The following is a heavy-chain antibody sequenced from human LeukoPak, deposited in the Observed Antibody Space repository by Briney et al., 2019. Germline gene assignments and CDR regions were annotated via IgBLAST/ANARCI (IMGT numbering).Heavy chain of an antibody. CDR2: IYHSGST. D-gene: IGHD5-18*01. Sequence: SQTLSLTRAVSGSSISSGGYSWSWIRQPPGKGLEWIGYIYHSGSTYYNPSLKSRVTISVDRSKNQFSLKLSSVTAADTAVYYCARGVGYSYGYNWFDPWGQGTLVTVSS. V-gene: IGHV4-30-2*01. J-gene: IGHJ5*02. CDR3: ARGVGYSYGYNWFDP. CDR1: GSSISSGGYS.